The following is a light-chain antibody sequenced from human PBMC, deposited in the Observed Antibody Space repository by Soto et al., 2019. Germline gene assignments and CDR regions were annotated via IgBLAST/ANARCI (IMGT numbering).Light chain of an antibody. CDR2: GAS. J-gene: IGKJ1*01. V-gene: IGKV3-15*01. Sequence: EIVMTQSPATLSVSPGERATLSCRASQSVSSNLAWYQQKPGQAPSLLIYGASTSATGIPARFGGSRSGTEFTLTISSLQSEDFAVYYCQEYNNWPRTFGQGTKVEIK. CDR1: QSVSSN. CDR3: QEYNNWPRT.